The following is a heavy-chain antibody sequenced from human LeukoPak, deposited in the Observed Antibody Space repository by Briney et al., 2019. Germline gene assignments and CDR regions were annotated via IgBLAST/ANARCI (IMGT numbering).Heavy chain of an antibody. CDR3: ARDGSGSYSYFDY. CDR2: IYYSGST. D-gene: IGHD3-10*01. J-gene: IGHJ4*02. CDR1: GGFISSHY. Sequence: SETLSLTCTLSGGFISSHYWSSLRQPPGEGLEWIGYIYYSGSTNYNPYFKSGVTISVDTSKNQFSLKLSSVTAAATAVYYCARDGSGSYSYFDYWGQGTLVTVSS. V-gene: IGHV4-59*11.